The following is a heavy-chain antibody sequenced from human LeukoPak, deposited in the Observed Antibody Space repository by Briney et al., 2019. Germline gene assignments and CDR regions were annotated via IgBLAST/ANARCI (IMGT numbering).Heavy chain of an antibody. CDR2: ISSSNSFI. J-gene: IGHJ4*02. D-gene: IGHD3-16*01. V-gene: IGHV3-21*04. CDR3: AKGGIGVSYFDY. CDR1: RLIFSSYH. Sequence: KAGGSLRLSCAASRLIFSSYHMHWVRQPPGKGLEWVSSISSSNSFIYYADSVKGRFTISRDNSKNTLYLQMNSLRAEDTAVYYCAKGGIGVSYFDYWGQGTLVTVSS.